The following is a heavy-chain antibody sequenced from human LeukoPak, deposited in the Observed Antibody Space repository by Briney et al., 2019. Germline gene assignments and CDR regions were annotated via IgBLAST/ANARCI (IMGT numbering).Heavy chain of an antibody. J-gene: IGHJ4*02. V-gene: IGHV3-33*08. CDR3: ARDLARNYYGSGSYFDY. CDR2: ISYDGSRK. Sequence: TGGSLRLSCAASGFTFSSYGMHWVRQAPGKGLEWVAVISYDGSRKFYEDSVKGRFTISRDNAKNSLYLQMNSLRAEDTAVYYCARDLARNYYGSGSYFDYWGQGTLVTVSS. D-gene: IGHD3-10*01. CDR1: GFTFSSYG.